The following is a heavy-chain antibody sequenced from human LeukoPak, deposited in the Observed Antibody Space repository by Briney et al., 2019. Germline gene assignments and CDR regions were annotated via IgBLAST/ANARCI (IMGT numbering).Heavy chain of an antibody. CDR3: AKALDYGDYATYFDY. V-gene: IGHV3-9*01. CDR1: GFTFDDYA. Sequence: GGSLRLSCAASGFTFDDYAMHWVRQAPGKGLEWVSSISWNSGSIGYADSVKGRFTISRDNAKNSPYLQMNSLRAEDTALYYCAKALDYGDYATYFDYWGQGTLVTVSS. J-gene: IGHJ4*02. CDR2: ISWNSGSI. D-gene: IGHD4-17*01.